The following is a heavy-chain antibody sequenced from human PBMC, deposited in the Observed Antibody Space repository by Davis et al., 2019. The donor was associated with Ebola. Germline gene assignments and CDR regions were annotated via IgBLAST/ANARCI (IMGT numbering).Heavy chain of an antibody. D-gene: IGHD2-8*01. Sequence: SQTLSLTCAISGDSVSSNSGAWNWIRQSPSRGLEWLGRTYYRSEWHVDYAVSVRSRIRINADTSKNQFSLYFYSVTPEDTAVYYCTRGSYDGMDVWGQGTTVTVSS. CDR3: TRGSYDGMDV. CDR2: TYYRSEWHV. V-gene: IGHV6-1*01. J-gene: IGHJ6*02. CDR1: GDSVSSNSGA.